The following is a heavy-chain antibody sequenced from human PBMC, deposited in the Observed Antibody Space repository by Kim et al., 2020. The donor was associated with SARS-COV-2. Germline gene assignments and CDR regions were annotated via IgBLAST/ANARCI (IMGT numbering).Heavy chain of an antibody. J-gene: IGHJ4*02. V-gene: IGHV3-74*01. CDR3: ASVGVYSSSWYGGYDSTGGGETGDY. Sequence: GGSLRLSCAASGFTFSSYWMHWVRQAPGKGLVWVSRINSDGSSTSYADSVKGRFTISRDNAKNTLYLQMNSLRAEDTAVYYCASVGVYSSSWYGGYDSTGGGETGDYWGQGTLVTVSS. D-gene: IGHD6-13*01. CDR1: GFTFSSYW. CDR2: INSDGSST.